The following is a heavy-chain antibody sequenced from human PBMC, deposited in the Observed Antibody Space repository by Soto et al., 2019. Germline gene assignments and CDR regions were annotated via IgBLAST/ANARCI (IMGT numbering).Heavy chain of an antibody. Sequence: QVQLVQSGAEVKKPGSSVKVSCEASGGTFSSYSFSWVRQAPGQGLEWMGRVVPILGMANYAQKFQGRVTITAAKSTSTVYMEMRSLRSDDTAVYYCARGGAVVVPGSVYRHNWFDPWGQGTLVTVSS. CDR3: ARGGAVVVPGSVYRHNWFDP. V-gene: IGHV1-69*02. D-gene: IGHD2-2*01. CDR2: VVPILGMA. J-gene: IGHJ5*02. CDR1: GGTFSSYS.